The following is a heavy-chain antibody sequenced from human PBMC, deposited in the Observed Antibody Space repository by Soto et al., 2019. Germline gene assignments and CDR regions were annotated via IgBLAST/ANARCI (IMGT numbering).Heavy chain of an antibody. V-gene: IGHV4-59*01. CDR2: IYYSGST. CDR3: ARDLGYCTNGVCYYQNWFDP. J-gene: IGHJ5*02. CDR1: GGSISSYY. D-gene: IGHD2-8*01. Sequence: SETLSLTCTVAGGSISSYYWSWIRQPPWKGLEWIGYIYYSGSTNYNPSLKSRVTISVDTSKNQFSLKLSSVTAADTAVYYCARDLGYCTNGVCYYQNWFDPWGQGTLVTVSS.